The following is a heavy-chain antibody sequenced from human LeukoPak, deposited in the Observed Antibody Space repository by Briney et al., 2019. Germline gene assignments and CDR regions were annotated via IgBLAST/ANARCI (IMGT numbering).Heavy chain of an antibody. D-gene: IGHD3-22*01. V-gene: IGHV3-21*01. CDR2: ISSSSSYI. CDR1: GFTFSSYS. J-gene: IGHJ4*02. CDR3: AGAVRGSSGYYYFDY. Sequence: GGSLRLSCAASGFTFSSYSMNWVRQAPGKGLEWVSSISSSSSYIYYADSVKGRFTISRDNAKNSLYLQMNSLRAEDTAVYYCAGAVRGSSGYYYFDYWGQGTLVTVSS.